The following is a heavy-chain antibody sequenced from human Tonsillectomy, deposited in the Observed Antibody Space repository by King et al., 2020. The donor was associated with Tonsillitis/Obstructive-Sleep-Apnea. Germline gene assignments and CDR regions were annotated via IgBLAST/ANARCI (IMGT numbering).Heavy chain of an antibody. J-gene: IGHJ6*02. V-gene: IGHV3-49*04. CDR2: IRSKAYGGTT. CDR1: GFTFGDYA. D-gene: IGHD1-7*01. Sequence: VQLVESGGGLVQPGRSLRLSCTASGFTFGDYAMSWVRQAPGKGLEWVGFIRSKAYGGTTEYAASVKGRFTITGDDSKSIAYLQMNNLKTEDTAMYYCTWDGGNRAGTTPGFGYDAMAVWGQGTTVSASS. CDR3: TWDGGNRAGTTPGFGYDAMAV.